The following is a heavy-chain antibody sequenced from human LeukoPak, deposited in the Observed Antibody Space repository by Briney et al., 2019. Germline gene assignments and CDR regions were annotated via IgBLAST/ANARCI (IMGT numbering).Heavy chain of an antibody. CDR3: ARHNQPIRSWGSYYFDY. CDR2: IYYSGST. J-gene: IGHJ4*02. CDR1: GGSISSYY. V-gene: IGHV4-59*08. Sequence: SETLSLTCTVSGGSISSYYWSWIRQPPGKGLEWIGYIYYSGSTNYNPSPKSRVTISVDTSKNQFSLKLSSVTAADTAVYYCARHNQPIRSWGSYYFDYWGQGTLVTVSS. D-gene: IGHD2-2*01.